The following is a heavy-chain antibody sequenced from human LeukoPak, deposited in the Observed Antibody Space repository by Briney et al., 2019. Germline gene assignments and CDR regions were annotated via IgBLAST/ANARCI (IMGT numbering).Heavy chain of an antibody. CDR3: ARRLVLYYYYYYYMDV. V-gene: IGHV4-34*01. CDR2: INHSGST. J-gene: IGHJ6*03. D-gene: IGHD6-19*01. CDR1: GGSFSGYY. Sequence: SETLSLTCAVYGGSFSGYYWSWIRQPPGKGLEWIGEINHSGSTNYNPSLKSRVTISVDTSKNQFSLKLSSVTAADTAVYYCARRLVLYYYYYYYMDVWGKGTTVTVSS.